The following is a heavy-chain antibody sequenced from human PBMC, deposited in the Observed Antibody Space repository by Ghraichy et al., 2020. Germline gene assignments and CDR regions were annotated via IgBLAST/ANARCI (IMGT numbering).Heavy chain of an antibody. CDR3: ARDFYNNKLTDLDY. D-gene: IGHD1-1*01. V-gene: IGHV1-3*01. CDR2: INVDNGDT. Sequence: ASVKVSCRTSGYSFTSYGMHWVRQAPGQGLEWLGWINVDNGDTKYSQKFQGRVAIIRDISATTVYMKMTGLKYEDTAVYFCARDFYNNKLTDLDYWGQGTLVTVSS. J-gene: IGHJ4*02. CDR1: GYSFTSYG.